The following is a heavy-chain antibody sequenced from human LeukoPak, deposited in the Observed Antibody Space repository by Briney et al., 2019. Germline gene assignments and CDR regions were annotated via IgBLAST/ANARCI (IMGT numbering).Heavy chain of an antibody. CDR3: ARDQDIVATTPYYFDY. CDR2: ISSSGSTI. V-gene: IGHV3-48*03. D-gene: IGHD5-12*01. Sequence: GGSLRLSCAASGFTFSSYEMNWVRQAPGKGLEWVSYISSSGSTICYADSVKGRFTISRDNAKNSLYLQMNSLRAEDTAVYYCARDQDIVATTPYYFDYWGQGTLVTVSS. CDR1: GFTFSSYE. J-gene: IGHJ4*02.